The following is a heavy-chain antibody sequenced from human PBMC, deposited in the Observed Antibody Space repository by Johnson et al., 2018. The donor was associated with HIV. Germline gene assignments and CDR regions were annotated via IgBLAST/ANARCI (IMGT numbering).Heavy chain of an antibody. V-gene: IGHV3-7*01. Sequence: VQLVESGGGLIQPGGSLRLSCAASGFTVSSNYMSWVRQAPGKGLEWVANIKQDGSEKYYVDSVKGRFTISRDNSKNTLYLQMNSLRAEDTAVYYCARGPHEVVVVAATSAFDIWGQGTMVTLSS. CDR3: ARGPHEVVVVAATSAFDI. J-gene: IGHJ3*02. D-gene: IGHD2-15*01. CDR2: IKQDGSEK. CDR1: GFTVSSNY.